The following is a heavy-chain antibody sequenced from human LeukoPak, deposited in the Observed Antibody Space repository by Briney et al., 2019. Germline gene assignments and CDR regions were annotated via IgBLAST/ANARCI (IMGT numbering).Heavy chain of an antibody. CDR3: ARVSPPILRYYYGSGSYYNDDY. Sequence: ASVKVSCKASGYTFTGYYMPWVRQAPVQGLEWIGWINTNSGGTNYAQKCQGRVTMTRHSSISTAYLALSRLRSDDTAVYYCARVSPPILRYYYGSGSYYNDDYWGQGTLVTVSS. J-gene: IGHJ4*02. D-gene: IGHD3-10*01. CDR2: INTNSGGT. CDR1: GYTFTGYY. V-gene: IGHV1-2*02.